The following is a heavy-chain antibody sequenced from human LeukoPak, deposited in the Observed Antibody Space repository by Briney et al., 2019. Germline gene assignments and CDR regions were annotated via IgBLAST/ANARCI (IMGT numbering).Heavy chain of an antibody. CDR2: ISYDGSNK. Sequence: GGSLRLSCAASGFTFSSCGMHWVRQAPGKGLEWVAVISYDGSNKYYADSVKGRFTISRDNSKNTLYLQMNRLRAEDTAVYYCAKGHDSSGFLDAFDIWGQGTMVSVSS. D-gene: IGHD3-22*01. V-gene: IGHV3-30*18. J-gene: IGHJ3*02. CDR3: AKGHDSSGFLDAFDI. CDR1: GFTFSSCG.